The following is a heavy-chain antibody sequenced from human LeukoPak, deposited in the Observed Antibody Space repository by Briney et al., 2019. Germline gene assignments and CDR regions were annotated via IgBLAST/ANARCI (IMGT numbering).Heavy chain of an antibody. J-gene: IGHJ4*02. CDR3: ARDLSDILTGPFDY. CDR2: ISYDGSNK. D-gene: IGHD3-9*01. CDR1: GFIFSSYA. Sequence: GGSLRLSCAASGFIFSSYAMHWVRQAPGKGLEWVAVISYDGSNKYYADSVKGRFTISRDNSKNTLYLQMNSLRAEDTAVYYCARDLSDILTGPFDYWGQGTLVTVSS. V-gene: IGHV3-30-3*01.